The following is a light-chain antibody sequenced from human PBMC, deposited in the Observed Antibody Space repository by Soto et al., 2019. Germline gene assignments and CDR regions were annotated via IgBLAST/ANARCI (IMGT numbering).Light chain of an antibody. CDR1: SSDVGGYNH. V-gene: IGLV2-14*01. CDR3: ASYTTTSTLWV. CDR2: EVN. J-gene: IGLJ7*01. Sequence: QSALTQPASVSGSPGQSITNSCTGTSSDVGGYNHVSWYQHHPGKAPKVIIFEVNNRPSGISNRFSGSKSGNTASLTISGLQAEDEADYYCASYTTTSTLWVFGGGTQLTVL.